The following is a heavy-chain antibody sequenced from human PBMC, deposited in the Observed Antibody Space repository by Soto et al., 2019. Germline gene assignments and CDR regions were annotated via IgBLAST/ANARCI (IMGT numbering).Heavy chain of an antibody. CDR3: ARSAPDTLSASAWVDY. CDR2: IYPGDSDT. Sequence: EVQLVQSGAEVKKPGESLKISCKGSGYSFTSYWIGWVRQMPGKGLEWMGIIYPGDSDTRYSPSFQGQVTISADKSISTAYLQWSSLKASDTAMYYCARSAPDTLSASAWVDYWGQGTLVTVSS. CDR1: GYSFTSYW. V-gene: IGHV5-51*01. D-gene: IGHD3-16*01. J-gene: IGHJ4*02.